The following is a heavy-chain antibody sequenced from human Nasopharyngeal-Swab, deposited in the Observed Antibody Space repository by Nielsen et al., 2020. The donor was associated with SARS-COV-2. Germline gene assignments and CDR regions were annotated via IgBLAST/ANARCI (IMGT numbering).Heavy chain of an antibody. J-gene: IGHJ3*02. CDR3: ARVSRCSGGSCYFSFDI. V-gene: IGHV3-20*01. Sequence: WIRQPPGKGLEWVSGINWNGGGTGYADTVKGRFTISRDNAKNSLYLQMNSLRAEDTALYHCARVSRCSGGSCYFSFDIWGQGTMVTVSS. D-gene: IGHD2-15*01. CDR2: INWNGGGT.